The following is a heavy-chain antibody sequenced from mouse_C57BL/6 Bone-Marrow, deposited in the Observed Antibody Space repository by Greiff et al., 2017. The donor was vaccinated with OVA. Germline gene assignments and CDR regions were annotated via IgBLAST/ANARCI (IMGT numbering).Heavy chain of an antibody. CDR2: IDPENGDT. J-gene: IGHJ2*01. D-gene: IGHD1-2*01. CDR3: TTVTAFYWDY. V-gene: IGHV14-4*01. Sequence: EVQLQQSGAELVRPGASVKLSCTASGFNIKDDYMHWVKQRPEQGLEWIGWIDPENGDTEYASKFQGKATITADTSSNTAYLQLSSLTSEDTDVYYWTTVTAFYWDYGGKGTTLTVSS. CDR1: GFNIKDDY.